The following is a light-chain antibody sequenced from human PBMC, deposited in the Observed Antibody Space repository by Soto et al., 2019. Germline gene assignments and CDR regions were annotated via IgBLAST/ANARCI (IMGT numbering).Light chain of an antibody. CDR1: SGHSSYA. CDR3: QTWGTGIHYV. J-gene: IGLJ1*01. Sequence: QSVLTQSPSASASLGASVKLTCTLSSGHSSYAIAWHQQQPEKGPRYLMKLNSDGSHSKGDGIPDRFSGSSSGAERYLTVSSHQSKDEADYDCQTWGTGIHYVFGTGTKVTVL. CDR2: LNSDGSH. V-gene: IGLV4-69*01.